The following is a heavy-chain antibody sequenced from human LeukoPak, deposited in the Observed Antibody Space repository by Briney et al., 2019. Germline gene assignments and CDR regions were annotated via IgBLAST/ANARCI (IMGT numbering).Heavy chain of an antibody. Sequence: PGGSLRLSCAASGFTFSSYSMNWVRQAPGKGLEWVSSISSSSSYIYYADSVKGRFTISRDNAKNSLYLQMNSLRAEDTAVYYCARTTAAAGEVDYWGQGTLVTVSS. J-gene: IGHJ4*02. V-gene: IGHV3-21*01. CDR1: GFTFSSYS. CDR3: ARTTAAAGEVDY. D-gene: IGHD6-13*01. CDR2: ISSSSSYI.